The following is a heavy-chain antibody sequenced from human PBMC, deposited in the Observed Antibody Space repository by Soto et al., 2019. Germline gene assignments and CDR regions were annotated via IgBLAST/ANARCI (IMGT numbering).Heavy chain of an antibody. D-gene: IGHD4-4*01. Sequence: SVKVSCKASGGTFSSYAISWVRQAPGQGLEWMGGIIPIFGTANYAQKFQGRVTITADESTSTAYMELSSLRSEDTAVYYCARDRSNYVYYYYYGMDVWGQGTTVTVSS. CDR1: GGTFSSYA. V-gene: IGHV1-69*13. CDR2: IIPIFGTA. CDR3: ARDRSNYVYYYYYGMDV. J-gene: IGHJ6*02.